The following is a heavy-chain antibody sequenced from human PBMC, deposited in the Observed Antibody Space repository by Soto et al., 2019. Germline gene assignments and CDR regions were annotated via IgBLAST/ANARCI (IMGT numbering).Heavy chain of an antibody. CDR1: GFTFSGFA. Sequence: QVQLVESGGGVVKPGRSLRLSCAASGFTFSGFAMNWVRQAPGKGLEWVAAISYDGSNKYYADSVQGRFTISRDNSKNTLYMHSDSLRDEDTAVYYCAGYCSGSSCYKREYDFDYWGQGTLVTVSS. CDR2: ISYDGSNK. D-gene: IGHD2-15*01. J-gene: IGHJ4*02. V-gene: IGHV3-30-3*01. CDR3: AGYCSGSSCYKREYDFDY.